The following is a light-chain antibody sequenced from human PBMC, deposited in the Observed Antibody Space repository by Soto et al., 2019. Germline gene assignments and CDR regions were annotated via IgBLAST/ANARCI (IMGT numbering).Light chain of an antibody. CDR3: QQCSNSPPEIT. Sequence: IVLTQPPSTLSFSPVERSTLSFIASQNISIYLAWYQQKPCHAPMLLIYDASNRATGIPARFSGSGSGTDFTLTISSLEPEDFAVYYCQQCSNSPPEITLGQRTRLETK. V-gene: IGKV3-11*01. CDR1: QNISIY. CDR2: DAS. J-gene: IGKJ5*01.